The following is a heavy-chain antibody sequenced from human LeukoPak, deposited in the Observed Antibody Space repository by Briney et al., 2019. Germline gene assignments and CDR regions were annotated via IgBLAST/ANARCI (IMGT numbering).Heavy chain of an antibody. CDR1: GFTFTNHA. V-gene: IGHV3-66*01. J-gene: IGHJ6*02. CDR2: IYSGGST. Sequence: GGSLRLSCAASGFTFTNHAMAWVRLAPGKGLEWVSVIYSGGSTYYADSVKGRFTISRDNSKNTLYLQMNSLRAEDTAVYYCARESPMVRGVMDVWGQGTTVTVSS. D-gene: IGHD3-10*01. CDR3: ARESPMVRGVMDV.